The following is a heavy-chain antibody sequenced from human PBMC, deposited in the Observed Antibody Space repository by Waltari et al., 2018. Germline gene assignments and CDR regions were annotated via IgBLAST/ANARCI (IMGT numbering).Heavy chain of an antibody. CDR3: ARAGDIVVVPAAIRGWFDP. D-gene: IGHD2-2*02. CDR2: IIPIFGTA. J-gene: IGHJ5*02. V-gene: IGHV1-69*01. Sequence: QVQLVQSGAEVKKPGSSVKVSCKASGGTFSSYAISWVRQAPGQGLEWMGGIIPIFGTANYAQKFQGRVTITADESTSTAYMELSSLRSEDTAVYYCARAGDIVVVPAAIRGWFDPWGQGTLVTVSS. CDR1: GGTFSSYA.